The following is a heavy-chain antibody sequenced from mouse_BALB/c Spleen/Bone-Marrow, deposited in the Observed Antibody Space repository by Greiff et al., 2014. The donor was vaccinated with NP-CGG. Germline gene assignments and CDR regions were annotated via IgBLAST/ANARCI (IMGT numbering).Heavy chain of an antibody. V-gene: IGHV1S34*01. CDR3: ARGDGYYVDFDY. CDR2: ISCYNGAT. J-gene: IGHJ2*01. CDR1: GYSFTGYY. D-gene: IGHD2-3*01. Sequence: LVKTGASVKISCKASGYSFTGYYMHWVKQSHGKSLEWIGHISCYNGATSYNQKFKGKATFTVDTSSSTAYMQFNSLTSEGSAVYYCARGDGYYVDFDYWGQGTTLTVSS.